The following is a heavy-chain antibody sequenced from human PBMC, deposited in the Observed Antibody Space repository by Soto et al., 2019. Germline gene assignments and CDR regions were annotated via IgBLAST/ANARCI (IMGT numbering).Heavy chain of an antibody. V-gene: IGHV1-69*06. CDR3: AGQRGPTYYGSGSPEGMDV. CDR2: IIPIFGTA. CDR1: GGTFSSYA. D-gene: IGHD3-10*01. Sequence: QVQLVQSGAEVKKPGSSVKVSCKASGGTFSSYAISWVRQAPGQGLEWMGGIIPIFGTANYAQKFQGRVTITADKSTSTAYMELSSLRSEDTAVYYCAGQRGPTYYGSGSPEGMDVWAKGPRSPSP. J-gene: IGHJ6*02.